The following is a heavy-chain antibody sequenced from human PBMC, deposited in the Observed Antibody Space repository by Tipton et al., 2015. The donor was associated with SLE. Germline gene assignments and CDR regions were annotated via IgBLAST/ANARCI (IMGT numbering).Heavy chain of an antibody. CDR1: GGSISSGSYY. J-gene: IGHJ4*02. CDR2: IYHSGST. V-gene: IGHV4-39*07. Sequence: TLSLTCTVSGGSISSGSYYWSWVRQPPGKGLEWIGEIYHSGSTNYNPSLKSRVTISVDKSKNQFSLKLSSVTAADTAVYYCARYYDFWSGALGYWGQGTLVTVSS. CDR3: ARYYDFWSGALGY. D-gene: IGHD3-3*01.